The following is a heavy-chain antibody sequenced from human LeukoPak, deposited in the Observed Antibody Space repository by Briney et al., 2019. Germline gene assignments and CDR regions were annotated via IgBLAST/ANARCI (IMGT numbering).Heavy chain of an antibody. Sequence: SETLSLTCTVSVGSISSYYWSWIRQPPGKGLEWIGYIYYSGSTNYNPSLKSRVTISVDTSKNQFSLKLSSVTAADTAVYYCARDSYYYGSGSYKAPWYFDYWGQGTLVTVSS. J-gene: IGHJ4*02. CDR2: IYYSGST. CDR1: VGSISSYY. V-gene: IGHV4-59*01. CDR3: ARDSYYYGSGSYKAPWYFDY. D-gene: IGHD3-10*01.